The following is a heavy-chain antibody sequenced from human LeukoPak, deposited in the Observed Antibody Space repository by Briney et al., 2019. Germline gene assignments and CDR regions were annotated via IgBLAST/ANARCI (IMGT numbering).Heavy chain of an antibody. CDR3: ARRYYDFWSGYYRNLDS. CDR1: GFTFTSYW. CDR2: INKDGSEK. D-gene: IGHD3-3*01. J-gene: IGHJ4*02. Sequence: GGSLRLSCAASGFTFTSYWMSWVRQVPGKGLEWVANINKDGSEKNYVASVKGRFTISRDNDKNSLYLQMNSLRAEDTAVYYCARRYYDFWSGYYRNLDSWGQGTLVTVSS. V-gene: IGHV3-7*01.